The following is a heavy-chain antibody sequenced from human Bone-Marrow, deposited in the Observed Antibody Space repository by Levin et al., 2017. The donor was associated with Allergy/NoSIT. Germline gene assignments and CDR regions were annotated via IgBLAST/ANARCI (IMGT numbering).Heavy chain of an antibody. CDR1: GFTFSSYW. J-gene: IGHJ6*02. D-gene: IGHD2-2*01. V-gene: IGHV3-7*01. CDR3: ARVEGGLVPAARAGSHYYYYYGMDV. Sequence: GGSLRLSCAASGFTFSSYWMSWVRQAPGKGLEWVANIKQDGSEKYYVDSVKGRFTISRDNAKNSLYLQMNSLRAEDTAVYYCARVEGGLVPAARAGSHYYYYYGMDVWGQGTTVTVSS. CDR2: IKQDGSEK.